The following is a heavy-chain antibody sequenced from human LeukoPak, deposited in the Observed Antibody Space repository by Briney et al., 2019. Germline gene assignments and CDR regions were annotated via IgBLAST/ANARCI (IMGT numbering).Heavy chain of an antibody. J-gene: IGHJ4*02. D-gene: IGHD3-10*01. V-gene: IGHV3-23*01. Sequence: GGSLRLSCAASGFTFSSYGMSWVRQAPGKGLEWVSAISGSGGSTYYADSVKGRFTISRDNSKNTLYLQMNSLRAEDTAVYYCAKDRAAFFRFGRAFDYWGQGTLVTVSS. CDR3: AKDRAAFFRFGRAFDY. CDR1: GFTFSSYG. CDR2: ISGSGGST.